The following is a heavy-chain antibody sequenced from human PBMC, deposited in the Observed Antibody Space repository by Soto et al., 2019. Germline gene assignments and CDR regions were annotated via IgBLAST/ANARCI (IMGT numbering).Heavy chain of an antibody. CDR3: ARISPSVSNAFDI. Sequence: GGSLRLSCAGSGFRFSDHYMDWVRQAPGKGLEWVGRSRTKVKRYSTEYAASVKGRFTVSRDESKNSLYLQMNSLIIEDTAVYYCARISPSVSNAFDIWGQGTMVTVSS. CDR2: SRTKVKRYST. CDR1: GFRFSDHY. V-gene: IGHV3-72*01. J-gene: IGHJ3*02. D-gene: IGHD3-16*02.